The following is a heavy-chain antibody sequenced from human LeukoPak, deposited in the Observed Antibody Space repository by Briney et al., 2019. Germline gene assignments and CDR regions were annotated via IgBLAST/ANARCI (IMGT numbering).Heavy chain of an antibody. D-gene: IGHD6-13*01. J-gene: IGHJ4*02. V-gene: IGHV4-30-2*01. Sequence: SQTLSLTCTVSGGSISSGGYYWSWIRQPPGKGLEWIGYIYHSGSTYYNPSLKSRVTISVDRSKNQFSLKLSSVTAADTAVYYCAREVKQLPYYFDYWGQGTLVTVSS. CDR2: IYHSGST. CDR1: GGSISSGGYY. CDR3: AREVKQLPYYFDY.